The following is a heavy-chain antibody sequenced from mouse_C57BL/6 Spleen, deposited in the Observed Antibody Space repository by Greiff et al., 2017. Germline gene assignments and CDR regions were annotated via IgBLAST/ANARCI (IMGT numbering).Heavy chain of an antibody. V-gene: IGHV1-69*01. J-gene: IGHJ2*01. CDR3: ARGDYGNSLDY. CDR1: GYTFTSYW. D-gene: IGHD2-1*01. CDR2: IDPSDSYT. Sequence: VQLQQPGAELVMPGASVKLSCKASGYTFTSYWMHWVKQRPGQGLEWIGEIDPSDSYTNYNQKFKGKSTLTVDKSSSTAYMQLSSLTSEDSAVYYCARGDYGNSLDYWGQGTTLTVSS.